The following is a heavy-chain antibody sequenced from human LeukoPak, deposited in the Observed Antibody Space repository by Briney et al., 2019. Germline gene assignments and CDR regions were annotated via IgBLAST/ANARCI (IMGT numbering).Heavy chain of an antibody. V-gene: IGHV3-53*01. CDR2: IYSVGSI. CDR3: VTRSGSYYY. Sequence: GGSLRLSCAASGFTVSSNYMTWVRQAPGKGLECVSVIYSVGSIYYADSVKGRFTISRDSSKNTLYLQVNSLRAEDTAVYYCVTRSGSYYYWGQGILVTVSS. CDR1: GFTVSSNY. J-gene: IGHJ4*02. D-gene: IGHD1-26*01.